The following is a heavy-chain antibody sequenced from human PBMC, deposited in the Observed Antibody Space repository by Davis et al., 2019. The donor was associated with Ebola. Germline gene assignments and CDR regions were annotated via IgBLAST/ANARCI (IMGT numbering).Heavy chain of an antibody. V-gene: IGHV1-18*01. J-gene: IGHJ5*02. CDR3: ARGPENIVATMGFDP. Sequence: AASVKVSCKASGYTFTSYGISWVRQAPGQGLEWMGWISAYNGNTNYAQKLQGRVTMTTDTSTSTAYMELRSLRSDDTAVYYCARGPENIVATMGFDPWGQGTLVTVSS. D-gene: IGHD5-12*01. CDR1: GYTFTSYG. CDR2: ISAYNGNT.